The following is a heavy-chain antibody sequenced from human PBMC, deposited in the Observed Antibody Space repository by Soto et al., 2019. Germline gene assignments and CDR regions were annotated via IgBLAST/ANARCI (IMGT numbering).Heavy chain of an antibody. CDR1: GYTFTSYG. D-gene: IGHD6-19*01. CDR2: ISAYNGNT. J-gene: IGHJ6*02. V-gene: IGHV1-18*01. CDR3: ARDHKQWLVRERHYYYGMDV. Sequence: ASVKVSCKASGYTFTSYGISWVRRAPGQGLEWMGWISAYNGNTNYAQKLQGRVTMTTDTSTSTAYMELRSLRSDDTAVYYCARDHKQWLVRERHYYYGMDVWGQGTTVTVSS.